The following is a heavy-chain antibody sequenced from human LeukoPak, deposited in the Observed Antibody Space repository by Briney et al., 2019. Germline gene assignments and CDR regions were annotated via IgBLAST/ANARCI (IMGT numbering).Heavy chain of an antibody. Sequence: HPGGSLRLSCAASGFTFSSYWMHWVRQAPGKGLVWVSRINGDGSATTYADSVKGRFTISRDNAKNTLYLQMNSLRAEDTAVYYCARDFYRSGSLWGQGTLATVSS. J-gene: IGHJ4*02. V-gene: IGHV3-74*01. CDR2: INGDGSAT. CDR3: ARDFYRSGSL. D-gene: IGHD3-10*01. CDR1: GFTFSSYW.